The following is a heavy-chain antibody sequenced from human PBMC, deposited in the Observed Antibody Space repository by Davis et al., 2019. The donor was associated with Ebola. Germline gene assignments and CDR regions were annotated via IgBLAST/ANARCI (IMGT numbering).Heavy chain of an antibody. CDR1: GFSVTNSY. CDR3: ARDQNYYYYGIDV. V-gene: IGHV3-53*04. D-gene: IGHD2/OR15-2a*01. CDR2: IYSGGDT. Sequence: GESLKPSCVASGFSVTNSYMRWVRQAPGKGLEWVSVIYSGGDTYYADSVKGRFTISRHNSKNTVYLQMNSLRAEDTAVYHCARDQNYYYYGIDVWGQGTTVTVSS. J-gene: IGHJ6*02.